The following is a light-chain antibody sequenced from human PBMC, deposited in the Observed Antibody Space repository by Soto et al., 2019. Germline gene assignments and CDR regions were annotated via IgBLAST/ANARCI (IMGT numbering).Light chain of an antibody. V-gene: IGKV3-11*01. CDR3: QQRSTWPPALS. CDR2: DAS. Sequence: EIVLTQSPATLSLSPGERATLSCRASQSVRTFLAWYQQKPGQAPRLLIYDASKRATGIPDRFSGSGSGTDFTLTIGSLEPEDFAVYYCQQRSTWPPALSFGGGTKVEI. CDR1: QSVRTF. J-gene: IGKJ4*01.